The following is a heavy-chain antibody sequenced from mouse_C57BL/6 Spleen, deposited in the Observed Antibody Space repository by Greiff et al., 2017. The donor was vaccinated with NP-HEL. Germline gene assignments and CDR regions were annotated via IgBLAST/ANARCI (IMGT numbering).Heavy chain of an antibody. CDR3: ARTYSGNPDY. CDR1: GFTFSDYG. D-gene: IGHD2-1*01. Sequence: EVKLVESGGGLVKPGGSLKLSCAASGFTFSDYGMHWVRQAPEKGLEWVAYISSGSSTIYYADTVKGRFTISRDNAKNTLFLHMTSLRSEDTAMYYCARTYSGNPDYWGKGTTLTVSS. CDR2: ISSGSSTI. J-gene: IGHJ2*01. V-gene: IGHV5-17*01.